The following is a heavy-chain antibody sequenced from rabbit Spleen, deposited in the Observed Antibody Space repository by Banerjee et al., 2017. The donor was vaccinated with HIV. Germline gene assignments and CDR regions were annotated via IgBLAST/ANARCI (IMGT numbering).Heavy chain of an antibody. CDR3: ARDTSSSFSSYGMDL. CDR2: IDAGSSAFT. V-gene: IGHV1S40*01. Sequence: QSLEESGGDLVKPGASLTLTCTASGVSFSINSYMCWVRQAPGKGLEWIACIDAGSSAFTYFATWAKGRFTISKTSSTTVTLQMTRLTAADTATYFCARDTSSSFSSYGMDLWGQGTLVTVS. J-gene: IGHJ6*01. CDR1: GVSFSINSY. D-gene: IGHD1-1*01.